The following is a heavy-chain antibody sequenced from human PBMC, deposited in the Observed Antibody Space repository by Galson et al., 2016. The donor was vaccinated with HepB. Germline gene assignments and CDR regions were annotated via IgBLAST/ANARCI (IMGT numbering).Heavy chain of an antibody. Sequence: SLRLSCAASGFTFTNYWMSWVRQAPGKGLEWVANIKQDGSEKYYVDSVKGRFTISRDNAKNTLYLQMNSLRAEDTTVYYCVRDMYGSYFAFDIWGQGTMVTVSS. CDR1: GFTFTNYW. CDR3: VRDMYGSYFAFDI. J-gene: IGHJ3*02. D-gene: IGHD1-26*01. V-gene: IGHV3-7*01. CDR2: IKQDGSEK.